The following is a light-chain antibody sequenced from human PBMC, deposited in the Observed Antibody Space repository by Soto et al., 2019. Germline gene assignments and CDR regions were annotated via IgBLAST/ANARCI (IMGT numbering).Light chain of an antibody. V-gene: IGLV2-14*01. Sequence: QSALTQPASVSGSPGQSITISCTGSTSDIGEYNYVSWYQQQPGKAPKLLIYEVSLRPSGISSRFSGSKSGNTASLTISGLLAEDEADYYCNAYTKTSTLFVFGSGTKLPS. CDR1: TSDIGEYNY. CDR2: EVS. J-gene: IGLJ1*01. CDR3: NAYTKTSTLFV.